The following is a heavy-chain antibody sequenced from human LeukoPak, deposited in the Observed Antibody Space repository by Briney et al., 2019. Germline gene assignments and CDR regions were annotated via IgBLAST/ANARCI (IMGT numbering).Heavy chain of an antibody. J-gene: IGHJ3*02. CDR1: GFTFSDYY. CDR2: ISSSGSTI. Sequence: EGSLRLSCAASGFTFSDYYMSWIRQAPGKGLEWVSYISSSGSTIYYADSVKGRFTISRDNAKNSLYLQMNSLRAEDTAVYYCARDLDVVVPAAVAFDIWGQGTMVTVSS. CDR3: ARDLDVVVPAAVAFDI. D-gene: IGHD2-2*01. V-gene: IGHV3-11*01.